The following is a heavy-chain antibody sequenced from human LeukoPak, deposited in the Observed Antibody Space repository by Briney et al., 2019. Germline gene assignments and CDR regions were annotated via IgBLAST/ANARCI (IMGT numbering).Heavy chain of an antibody. V-gene: IGHV1-46*01. Sequence: GASVKVSCKASGYTFTSYYMHWVRQAPGQGLEWMGIINPSGGSTSYAQKFQGRVTMTRETSTSTFYMELSSLRSEDTAVYYCARERDGGDPFGYWGQGTLVTVSS. D-gene: IGHD4-17*01. CDR2: INPSGGST. CDR1: GYTFTSYY. CDR3: ARERDGGDPFGY. J-gene: IGHJ4*02.